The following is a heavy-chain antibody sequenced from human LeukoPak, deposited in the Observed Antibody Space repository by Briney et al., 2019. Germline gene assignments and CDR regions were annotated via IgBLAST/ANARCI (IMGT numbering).Heavy chain of an antibody. CDR1: GGSISSGSYY. CDR2: IYPSGST. V-gene: IGHV4-61*02. J-gene: IGHJ6*03. D-gene: IGHD2/OR15-2a*01. CDR3: ASSSPLQGDYYYYMDV. Sequence: ASETLSLTCTVSGGSISSGSYYWSWIRQPAGKGLEWIGRIYPSGSTKYNPSLKSRVTISLDTSKNQFSLKLSSVTAADTAVYYCASSSPLQGDYYYYMDVWGKGTTVTVSS.